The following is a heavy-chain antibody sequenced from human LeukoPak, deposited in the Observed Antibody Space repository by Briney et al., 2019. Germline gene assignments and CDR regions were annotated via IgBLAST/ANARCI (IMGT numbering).Heavy chain of an antibody. D-gene: IGHD4-17*01. V-gene: IGHV3-49*04. CDR3: TRDYGDYKADY. J-gene: IGHJ4*02. CDR2: IRSKAYGGTT. Sequence: PGGSLRLSCTASGFTFGDYALIWVRQAPGKGLEWVGFIRSKAYGGTTEYAASVEGRFTISRDDSKSIAYLQMNSLKTEDTAVYYCTRDYGDYKADYWGQGTLVTVSS. CDR1: GFTFGDYA.